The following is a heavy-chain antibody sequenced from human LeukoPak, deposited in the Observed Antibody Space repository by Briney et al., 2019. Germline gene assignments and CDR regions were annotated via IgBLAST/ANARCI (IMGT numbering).Heavy chain of an antibody. D-gene: IGHD3-10*01. V-gene: IGHV3-33*01. Sequence: GGSLRLSCAASGFTFSTYGIHWVRQTPAKGLEWVAVIWYDGSIKYYADSVKGRFTISRDNSRDTLYLQMNSLRVEDTGVYFCARAVGPYDYWGQGTLVTVSS. J-gene: IGHJ4*02. CDR3: ARAVGPYDY. CDR2: IWYDGSIK. CDR1: GFTFSTYG.